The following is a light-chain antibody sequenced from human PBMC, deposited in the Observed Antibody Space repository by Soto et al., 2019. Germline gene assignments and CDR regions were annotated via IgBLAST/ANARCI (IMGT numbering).Light chain of an antibody. CDR1: QGINSY. J-gene: IGKJ1*01. Sequence: DIQLTQSPSVLSASVGDRVTINCRASQGINSYLAWYQQKPGKVPKLLIYAASTLHSGVPSRFSGSGSGTEFTLTISSLQPEDFATYYCQQLNSYPRTFGQGTKVDIK. CDR3: QQLNSYPRT. CDR2: AAS. V-gene: IGKV1-9*01.